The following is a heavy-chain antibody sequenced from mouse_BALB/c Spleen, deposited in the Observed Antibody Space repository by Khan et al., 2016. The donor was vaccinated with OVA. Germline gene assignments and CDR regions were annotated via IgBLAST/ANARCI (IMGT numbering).Heavy chain of an antibody. Sequence: VRLQQSGPGLVKPSQSLSLTCTVTGYSITSGYGWNWIRQFPGNKLEWMGYISYSGSTNYNPSLKSRISITRDTSKNQFFLQLNSVTIEDTATYYCARTARIKYWGQGTTLTVSS. J-gene: IGHJ2*01. CDR1: GYSITSGYG. D-gene: IGHD1-2*01. V-gene: IGHV3-2*02. CDR3: ARTARIKY. CDR2: ISYSGST.